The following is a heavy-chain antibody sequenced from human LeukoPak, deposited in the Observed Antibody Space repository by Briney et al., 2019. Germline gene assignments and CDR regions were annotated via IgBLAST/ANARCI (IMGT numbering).Heavy chain of an antibody. CDR3: AKDRAGMVRGVNFYYYYMDV. V-gene: IGHV3-43D*03. J-gene: IGHJ6*03. Sequence: GGSLRLSCAASGFTFDDYAMHWVRHAPGKGLEWVSLISWDGGSTYYADSVKGRFTISRDNSKNSLYLQMNSLRAEDTALYYCAKDRAGMVRGVNFYYYYMDVWGKGTTVTVSS. CDR2: ISWDGGST. D-gene: IGHD3-10*01. CDR1: GFTFDDYA.